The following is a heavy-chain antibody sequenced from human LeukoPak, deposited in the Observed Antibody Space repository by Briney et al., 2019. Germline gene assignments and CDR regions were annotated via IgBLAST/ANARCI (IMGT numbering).Heavy chain of an antibody. J-gene: IGHJ5*02. D-gene: IGHD5-18*01. CDR1: GFSLTTSGVA. CDR3: AYLEYSYGYRWFDP. Sequence: ESGPTLVKPTQTLTLTCTFSGFSLTTSGVAVGWIRQPPGKALEWLGLIYWDDGKRYSPSLKSRVTFTKDTSKNQVVLTMANMDPVDTATYYCAYLEYSYGYRWFDPWGQGTLVTVSS. CDR2: IYWDDGK. V-gene: IGHV2-5*02.